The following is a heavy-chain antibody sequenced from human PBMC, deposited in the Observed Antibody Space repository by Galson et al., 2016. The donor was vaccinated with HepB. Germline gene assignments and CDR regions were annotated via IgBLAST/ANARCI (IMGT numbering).Heavy chain of an antibody. D-gene: IGHD3-10*01. CDR1: GVGVSGYY. CDR2: INYSGTT. Sequence: SETLSLTCAVSGVGVSGYYWSWIRQSPGKGLEWIGEINYSGTTNHNPSLKSRVTLSLDTTKYQLSLNLSSVTATDTAMYYCARGSYGSGNYYKPKHFHPCGQGTLVTVSS. V-gene: IGHV4-34*01. J-gene: IGHJ1*01. CDR3: ARGSYGSGNYYKPKHFHP.